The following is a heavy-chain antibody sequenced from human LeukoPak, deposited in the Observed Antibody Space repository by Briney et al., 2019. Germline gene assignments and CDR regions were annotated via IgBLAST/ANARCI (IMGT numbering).Heavy chain of an antibody. CDR1: GYTFTTYS. CDR3: AVGDGYEPAMVTYWFDP. J-gene: IGHJ5*02. Sequence: ASVKVSCKASGYTFTTYSMHWVRQAPGQGLEWMGVINPTGGSTTYAQKFQGRVTMTRDTSTSTVYMELSSLRSEDTAVYYCAVGDGYEPAMVTYWFDPRGQGTLVTVSS. D-gene: IGHD5-18*01. V-gene: IGHV1-46*01. CDR2: INPTGGST.